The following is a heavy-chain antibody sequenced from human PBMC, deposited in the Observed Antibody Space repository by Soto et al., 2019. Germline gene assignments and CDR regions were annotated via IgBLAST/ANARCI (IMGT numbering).Heavy chain of an antibody. J-gene: IGHJ4*02. Sequence: LRLSCTASGFDFGDYYMICIRQAPGKGLEWVSYIDSDDGTTYYTDSVKGRFTISRDNAKNSLYLQMNSLRVEDTALYYCVRPYYSSSWFPFDRWGQGTLVTVSS. V-gene: IGHV3-11*01. CDR3: VRPYYSSSWFPFDR. CDR2: IDSDDGTT. CDR1: GFDFGDYY. D-gene: IGHD6-13*01.